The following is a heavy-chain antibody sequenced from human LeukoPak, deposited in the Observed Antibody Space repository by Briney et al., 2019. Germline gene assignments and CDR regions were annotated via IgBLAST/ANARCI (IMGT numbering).Heavy chain of an antibody. Sequence: GTSLRLSCAASGFSFTSYNFHWVRQARGKGLKWLGFISYDGNIKYEDSVKGRFTISRDNSKNTLYLQMNSLRAEDTAMYYCGRDFVNDAKARFDCWGQGTLVTVSS. V-gene: IGHV3-30-3*01. J-gene: IGHJ4*02. CDR3: GRDFVNDAKARFDC. CDR1: GFSFTSYN. D-gene: IGHD4/OR15-4a*01. CDR2: ISYDGNIK.